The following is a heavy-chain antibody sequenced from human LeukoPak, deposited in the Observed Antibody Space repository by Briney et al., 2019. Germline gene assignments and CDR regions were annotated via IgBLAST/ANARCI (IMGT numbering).Heavy chain of an antibody. CDR1: GDSMSSSRFS. Sequence: SETLSLTCDVSGDSMSSSRFSWSWLRQPPGKGLEWIGYSYHGGSTHYSPSLQSRVTISVDRSKKQFSLNLSSVTAADTAVYYCARMVVDVTRWFDPWGQGTLVTVSS. CDR3: ARMVVDVTRWFDP. V-gene: IGHV4-30-2*01. CDR2: SYHGGST. D-gene: IGHD2-15*01. J-gene: IGHJ5*02.